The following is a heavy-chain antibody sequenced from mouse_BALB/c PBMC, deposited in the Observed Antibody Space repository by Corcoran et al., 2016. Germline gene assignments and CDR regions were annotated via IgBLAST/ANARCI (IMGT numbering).Heavy chain of an antibody. V-gene: IGHV1-18*01. Sequence: EVLLHQSGPELVKPGASVKIPCKASGYTFTDYNMDWVKQSHGKRLEWIGDINPNNGGTINNQKFKGKATLTVDKSSSTAYMELRSLTSEDTAVYYCARRDYYGSSPFDYWGQGTTLTVSS. CDR3: ARRDYYGSSPFDY. J-gene: IGHJ2*01. CDR2: INPNNGGT. CDR1: GYTFTDYN. D-gene: IGHD1-1*01.